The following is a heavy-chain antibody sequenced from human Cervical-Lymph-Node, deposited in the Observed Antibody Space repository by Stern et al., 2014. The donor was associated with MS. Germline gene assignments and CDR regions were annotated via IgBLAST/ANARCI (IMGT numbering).Heavy chain of an antibody. Sequence: EVQLVESGGGLVKPGGSLRLSCAASGFTFRNAWMPWIRPAPGTGLEWVGRLKRKTDGGTRDYAAPVKGRFTISRDDSKNTLYLQMNSLKTEDTAVYYCTTLDRSYPYYYYGMDVWGQGTTVTVSS. D-gene: IGHD1-26*01. CDR1: GFTFRNAW. CDR2: LKRKTDGGTR. V-gene: IGHV3-15*01. J-gene: IGHJ6*02. CDR3: TTLDRSYPYYYYGMDV.